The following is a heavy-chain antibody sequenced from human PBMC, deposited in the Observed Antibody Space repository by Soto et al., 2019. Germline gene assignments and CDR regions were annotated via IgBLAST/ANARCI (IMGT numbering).Heavy chain of an antibody. V-gene: IGHV3-21*01. CDR3: ARDNTGYSSSWYRVAPNWFDP. CDR2: ISSSSSYI. CDR1: GFTFSSYS. D-gene: IGHD6-13*01. J-gene: IGHJ5*02. Sequence: EVQLVESGGGLVKPGGSLRLSCAASGFTFSSYSMNWVRQAPGKGLEWVSSISSSSSYIYYADSVKGRFTISRDNAKKSLYLKMNSLRAEDTAVYYCARDNTGYSSSWYRVAPNWFDPWGQGTLVTVSS.